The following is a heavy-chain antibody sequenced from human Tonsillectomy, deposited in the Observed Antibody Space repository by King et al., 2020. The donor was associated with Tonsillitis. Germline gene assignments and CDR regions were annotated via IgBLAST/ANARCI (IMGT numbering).Heavy chain of an antibody. J-gene: IGHJ4*02. CDR1: GDSLSSNSTA. Sequence: VQLQQSGPGLVKPSQTLSLTCAISGDSLSSNSTAWNWVRQSPSRGLEWLGRTYYRSKWFTDYAVSVKSRIAIKQDTSMNQFSLQLNSVTPEDTAVYYCARGWGLDYWGQGTLITVSS. V-gene: IGHV6-1*01. D-gene: IGHD3-16*01. CDR3: ARGWGLDY. CDR2: TYYRSKWFT.